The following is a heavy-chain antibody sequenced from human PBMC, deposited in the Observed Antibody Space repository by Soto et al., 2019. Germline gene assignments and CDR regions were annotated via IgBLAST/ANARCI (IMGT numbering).Heavy chain of an antibody. CDR1: GGSVSSDTHY. V-gene: IGHV4-61*01. J-gene: IGHJ6*02. Sequence: SETLSLSCIVSGGSVSSDTHYWSWIRQHPGKPLEWIGFIYSSGSTNYNPSLKSRVTMSVDTSKNQFSLRLRSVIVADTAVYHCAKFVRSCGGTTCYTRADVWGQGTTVTVSS. D-gene: IGHD2-15*01. CDR3: AKFVRSCGGTTCYTRADV. CDR2: IYSSGST.